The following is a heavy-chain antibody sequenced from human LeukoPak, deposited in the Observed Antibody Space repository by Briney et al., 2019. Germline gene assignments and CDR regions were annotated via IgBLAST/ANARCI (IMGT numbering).Heavy chain of an antibody. V-gene: IGHV4-4*02. CDR3: ARVYYGRTYDYWYFDL. CDR1: GGSISSSNW. CDR2: IYHSGST. J-gene: IGHJ2*01. D-gene: IGHD3-10*01. Sequence: SETLSLTCAVSGGSISSSNWWSWARQPPGKGLEWIGEIYHSGSTNYNPSLKSRVTISVDTSKNQFSLKLSSVTAADTAVYFCARVYYGRTYDYWYFDLWGRGTLVTVSS.